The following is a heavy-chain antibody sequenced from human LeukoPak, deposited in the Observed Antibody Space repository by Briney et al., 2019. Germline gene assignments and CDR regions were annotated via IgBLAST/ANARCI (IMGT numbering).Heavy chain of an antibody. CDR2: INHSGST. V-gene: IGHV4-34*01. CDR1: GGSFSGYY. CDR3: AAGEEEYSSSPTRLGFDY. Sequence: SETLSLTCAVYGGSFSGYYWSWIRQPPGKGLEWIGEINHSGSTNYNPSLKSRVTISVDTSKNQFSLRLSSVTAADTAVYYCAAGEEEYSSSPTRLGFDYWGQGTLVTVSS. J-gene: IGHJ4*02. D-gene: IGHD6-6*01.